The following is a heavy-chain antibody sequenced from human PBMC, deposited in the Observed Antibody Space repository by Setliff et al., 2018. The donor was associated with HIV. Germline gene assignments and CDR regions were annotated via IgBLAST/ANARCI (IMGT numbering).Heavy chain of an antibody. V-gene: IGHV4-61*08. J-gene: IGHJ6*03. CDR1: GGSISNGEFY. D-gene: IGHD5-12*01. CDR3: ARELSVSGVYYYYMDV. CDR2: MYYSGST. Sequence: SETLSLTCTVSGGSISNGEFYWSWIRQHPEKGLEWIGYMYYSGSTQCNPSLKSRVTISVDTSKNQFSLKLTSVTAADTAVYYCARELSVSGVYYYYMDVWGKGTTVTVSS.